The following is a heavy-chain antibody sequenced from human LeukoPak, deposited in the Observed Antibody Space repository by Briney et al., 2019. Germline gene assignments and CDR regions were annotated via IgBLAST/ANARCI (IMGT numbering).Heavy chain of an antibody. CDR2: INPSGGST. J-gene: IGHJ5*02. D-gene: IGHD4-23*01. V-gene: IGHV1-46*01. Sequence: ASVKVSCKASGYTFTSYYMHWVRQAPGQGLEWMGIINPSGGSTSYAQKFQGRVTMTRDMSTSTDYMELSSLRSEDTAVYYCARDNSVEDTAWWFDPWGQGTLVTISS. CDR3: ARDNSVEDTAWWFDP. CDR1: GYTFTSYY.